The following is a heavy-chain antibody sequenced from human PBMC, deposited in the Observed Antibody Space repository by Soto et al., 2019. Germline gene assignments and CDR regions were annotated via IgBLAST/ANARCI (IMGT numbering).Heavy chain of an antibody. Sequence: SVKVSCKASGGTFSSYAISWVRQAPGQGLEWMGGIIPIFGTANYAQKFQGRVTITADESTSTAYMELSSLRSEDTAVYYCARDSWDRYSSSWYRVNWFDPWGQGTLVTAPQ. V-gene: IGHV1-69*13. J-gene: IGHJ5*02. D-gene: IGHD6-13*01. CDR3: ARDSWDRYSSSWYRVNWFDP. CDR1: GGTFSSYA. CDR2: IIPIFGTA.